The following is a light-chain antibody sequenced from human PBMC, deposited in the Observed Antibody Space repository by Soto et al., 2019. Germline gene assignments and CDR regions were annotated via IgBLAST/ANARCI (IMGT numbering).Light chain of an antibody. J-gene: IGLJ3*02. Sequence: QSALTQPPSASGSPGQSVTISCAGTSSDVGGYNLVSWYQQHPGKAPKLMIYEVIKRPSGVPDRFSGSKSGNTASLTVSGLHAEDEADYYCQSYDSSLSGLCVFGGGTKVTVL. CDR2: EVI. V-gene: IGLV2-8*01. CDR1: SSDVGGYNL. CDR3: QSYDSSLSGLCV.